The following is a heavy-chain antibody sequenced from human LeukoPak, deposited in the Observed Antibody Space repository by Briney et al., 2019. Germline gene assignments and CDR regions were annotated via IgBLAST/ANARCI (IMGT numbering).Heavy chain of an antibody. J-gene: IGHJ4*02. CDR2: INHSGST. V-gene: IGHV4-34*01. CDR1: GFTFSSYW. D-gene: IGHD1-26*01. CDR3: ARGWGSGSYDFDY. Sequence: PGGSLRLSCAASGFTFSSYWMSWVRQPPGKGLEWIGEINHSGSTNYNLSLKSRVTISVDTSKNQFSLKLSSVTAADTAVYYCARGWGSGSYDFDYWGQGTLVTVSS.